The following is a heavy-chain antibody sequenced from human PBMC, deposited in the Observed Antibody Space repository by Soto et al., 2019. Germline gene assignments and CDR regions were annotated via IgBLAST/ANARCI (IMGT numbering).Heavy chain of an antibody. D-gene: IGHD2-8*02. Sequence: QVQLVQSGAEVKKPGSSVKVSCKASGGTFSSYTISWVRHAPGQGLEWMGRIIPILGIANYAQKFQGRVTITADKSTSTAYMELSSLRSEDTAVYYCASHGVLGGVQGQTVDYWGQGTLVTVSS. CDR3: ASHGVLGGVQGQTVDY. J-gene: IGHJ4*02. V-gene: IGHV1-69*02. CDR1: GGTFSSYT. CDR2: IIPILGIA.